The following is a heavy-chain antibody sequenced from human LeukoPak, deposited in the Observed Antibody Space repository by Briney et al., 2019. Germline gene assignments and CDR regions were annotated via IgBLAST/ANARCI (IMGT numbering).Heavy chain of an antibody. Sequence: RGGSLRLSCAASGFTFSSYAMHWVRQAPGKGLEWVTVISYDGSNQYYTDSVKGRFTISRDNSKNTLYLQMNSLRTEDRAVYYCARGLQRHVDTTLVSRLWDYWGQGTLVTVSS. CDR3: ARGLQRHVDTTLVSRLWDY. D-gene: IGHD5-18*01. CDR2: ISYDGSNQ. V-gene: IGHV3-30*04. J-gene: IGHJ4*02. CDR1: GFTFSSYA.